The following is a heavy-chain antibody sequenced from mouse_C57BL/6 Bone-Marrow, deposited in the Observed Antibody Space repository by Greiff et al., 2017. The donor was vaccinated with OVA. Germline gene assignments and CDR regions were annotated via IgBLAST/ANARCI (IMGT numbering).Heavy chain of an antibody. D-gene: IGHD2-5*01. CDR2: INPSSGYT. V-gene: IGHV1-7*01. Sequence: QVHVKQPGAELAKPGASVKLSCKASGYTFTSYWMHWVKQRPGQGLEWIGYINPSSGYTKYNQKFKDKATLTADKSSSTAYMQLSSLTYEDSAVYYCAREGDSNLWFAYWGQGTLVTVSA. CDR1: GYTFTSYW. J-gene: IGHJ3*01. CDR3: AREGDSNLWFAY.